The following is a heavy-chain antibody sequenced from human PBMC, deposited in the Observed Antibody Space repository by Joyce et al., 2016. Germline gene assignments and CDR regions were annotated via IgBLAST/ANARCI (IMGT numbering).Heavy chain of an antibody. CDR2: INRDGRST. J-gene: IGHJ4*02. D-gene: IGHD4-23*01. CDR3: ARLRRWSGPSDC. V-gene: IGHV3-74*03. Sequence: EVQLVESGGGLVQPGGSLRLSCAASGFTFSSYWMYWVRKAPGKGVVWVSRINRDGRSTTYADSVKGRFTISRDNAKNTLYLQMNSLRAEDTAVYYCARLRRWSGPSDCWGQGTLVTVSS. CDR1: GFTFSSYW.